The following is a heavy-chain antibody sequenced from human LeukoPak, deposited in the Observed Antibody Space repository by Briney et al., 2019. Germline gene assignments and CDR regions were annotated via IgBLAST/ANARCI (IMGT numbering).Heavy chain of an antibody. D-gene: IGHD3/OR15-3a*01. CDR3: ARGGTGYYLFDY. J-gene: IGHJ4*02. Sequence: SETLSLTCTVSGGSISSYYWSWIRQPPGKGLEWIGYIYYSGSTNYNPSLKSRVTISVDTSKNQFSLKLSSVTAADTAVYYCARGGTGYYLFDYWGRGTLVTVSS. CDR2: IYYSGST. CDR1: GGSISSYY. V-gene: IGHV4-59*01.